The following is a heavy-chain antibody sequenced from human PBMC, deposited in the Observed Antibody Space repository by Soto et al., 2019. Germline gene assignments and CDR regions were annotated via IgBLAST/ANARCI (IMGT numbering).Heavy chain of an antibody. D-gene: IGHD3-10*01. CDR3: ARDLKFGDIVSTIVHQCSFSGRDV. V-gene: IGHV3-33*01. CDR2: IKYDGSNK. Sequence: QVQVVESGGGVVQAGRSLRLSCEVSGFTFSRYGMHWVRQAPGKGLEWVAFIKYDGSNKNYGDSVKGRFTVSRDDLKNTGYLEMNSLRAEDTAVYYCARDLKFGDIVSTIVHQCSFSGRDVWGQGTTVTVSS. J-gene: IGHJ6*02. CDR1: GFTFSRYG.